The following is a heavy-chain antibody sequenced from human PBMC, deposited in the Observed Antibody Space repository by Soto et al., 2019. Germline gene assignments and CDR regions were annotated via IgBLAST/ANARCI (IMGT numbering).Heavy chain of an antibody. CDR2: ISFSSGNI. CDR1: GFTFSSSN. Sequence: EVRLVESGGGLVQPGGSLRLSCEASGFTFSSSNLNWVRQAPGKGLEWVSYISFSSGNIYYADSVKGRFTISRDNAKNSLYLQMNSLRDEDTAVYYCARAPGESVSYYGLFDYWGQGTLVTVSS. V-gene: IGHV3-48*02. J-gene: IGHJ4*02. CDR3: ARAPGESVSYYGLFDY. D-gene: IGHD1-26*01.